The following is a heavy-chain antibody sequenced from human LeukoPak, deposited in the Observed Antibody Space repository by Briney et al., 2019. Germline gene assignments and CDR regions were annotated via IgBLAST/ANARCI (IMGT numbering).Heavy chain of an antibody. V-gene: IGHV3-33*08. CDR1: GFTFSSYA. D-gene: IGHD3-22*01. Sequence: GGSLRLSCAASGFTFSSYAMSWVRQAPGRGLEGVAVIWHDGSNKYYADSVKGRFTISRDNSKNTLYLQMNSLRAEDTAVYYCARARYYDSSGYYYVFDYWGQGTLVTVSS. CDR2: IWHDGSNK. J-gene: IGHJ4*02. CDR3: ARARYYDSSGYYYVFDY.